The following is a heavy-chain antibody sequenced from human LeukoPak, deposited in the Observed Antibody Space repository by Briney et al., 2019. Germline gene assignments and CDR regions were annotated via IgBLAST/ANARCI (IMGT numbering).Heavy chain of an antibody. J-gene: IGHJ4*02. V-gene: IGHV4-59*11. D-gene: IGHD3-22*01. Sequence: SETLSLTCTVSGGSISSHYWSWIRRPPGKGLEWIGYIYYSGSTNYNPSLKSRVTISLDTSKNQFSLRLSSVTAADTAVYYCARLYYYDSSGYWFYYFDHWGQGTLVTVSS. CDR2: IYYSGST. CDR3: ARLYYYDSSGYWFYYFDH. CDR1: GGSISSHY.